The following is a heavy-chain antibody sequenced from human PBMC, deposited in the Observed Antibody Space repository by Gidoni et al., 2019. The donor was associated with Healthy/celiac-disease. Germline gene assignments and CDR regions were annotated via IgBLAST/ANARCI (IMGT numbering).Heavy chain of an antibody. CDR2: IFSNDEK. Sequence: QVTLKESGPALVKPTEPLTLTCTVSGFSLSNARMGVSWIRQPPGKALEWLAHIFSNDEKSYNTSLKSRLTISEDTSKSQVVLIMTNMDPVDTATYYCARRVTTSFDYWGQGTLVTVSS. V-gene: IGHV2-26*01. CDR1: GFSLSNARMG. D-gene: IGHD4-17*01. CDR3: ARRVTTSFDY. J-gene: IGHJ4*02.